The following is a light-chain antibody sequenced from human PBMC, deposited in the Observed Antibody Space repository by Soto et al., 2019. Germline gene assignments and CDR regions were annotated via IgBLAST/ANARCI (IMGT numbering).Light chain of an antibody. J-gene: IGKJ2*01. CDR3: MQALQTPPYT. V-gene: IGKV2-28*01. CDR1: QSLLHSNGYNY. CDR2: LGS. Sequence: DIVMTQSPLSLPVTPGEPASISCRSSQSLLHSNGYNYLDWYLQKPGQSPQLLIYLGSNRASGVPDRYSGSASGTDFTLKISRVEAEDVGVYYCMQALQTPPYTFGQGTKLEIK.